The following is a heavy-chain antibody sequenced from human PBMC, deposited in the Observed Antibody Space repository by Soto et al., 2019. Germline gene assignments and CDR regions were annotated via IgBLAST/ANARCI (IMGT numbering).Heavy chain of an antibody. Sequence: SETLSLTCTISGGAISTYYWTWIRQPPGKGLEWIGYIYYTGSTSYNPSLRSRVTISIDRSNDQFSLNLKSVTAADTAVYYCARERGGYGLFDSWGQGTLVTVSS. CDR2: IYYTGST. J-gene: IGHJ4*02. D-gene: IGHD5-18*01. CDR1: GGAISTYY. CDR3: ARERGGYGLFDS. V-gene: IGHV4-59*12.